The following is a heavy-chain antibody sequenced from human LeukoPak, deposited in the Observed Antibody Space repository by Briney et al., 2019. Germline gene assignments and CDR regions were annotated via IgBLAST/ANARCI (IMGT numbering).Heavy chain of an antibody. CDR2: INSDGSIS. CDR1: GLTLSSYW. CDR3: ARDRGSTEFDY. D-gene: IGHD1-26*01. Sequence: GGSLRLSCAASGLTLSSYWMHWLRQVPGKGLMWVSHINSDGSISSYADSVKGRFTISRDNAKNTLYLQMNSLRAEDTAVYYCARDRGSTEFDYWGQGTLVTVSS. J-gene: IGHJ4*02. V-gene: IGHV3-74*01.